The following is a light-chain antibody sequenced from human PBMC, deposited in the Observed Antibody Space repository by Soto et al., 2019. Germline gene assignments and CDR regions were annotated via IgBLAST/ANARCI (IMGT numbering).Light chain of an antibody. CDR3: QQSFTTLA. J-gene: IGKJ3*01. Sequence: DLQMTQSPSSLSASVGDRVNITCRASQTIRTFLNWYQQRPGKVPKLLIYAASNLQSGVPSRFSGSGSGTDFTLTISSLQPEDFATYYCQQSFTTLAFGPGTKVDIK. V-gene: IGKV1-39*01. CDR2: AAS. CDR1: QTIRTF.